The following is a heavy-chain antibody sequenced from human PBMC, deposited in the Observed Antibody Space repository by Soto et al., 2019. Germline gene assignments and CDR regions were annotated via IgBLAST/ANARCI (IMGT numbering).Heavy chain of an antibody. CDR2: IYPGDSDT. CDR1: GYNYNLHW. CDR3: ARHLRSYDFFQYYYGIDV. V-gene: IGHV5-51*01. D-gene: IGHD3-16*01. Sequence: PGESLKISCRGSGYNYNLHWISWVRQKPGRGLEWMGIIYPGDSDTGYNPSFQGQVTISVDKSINTAYLQWDSLEASDTATYYCARHLRSYDFFQYYYGIDVWGQGSTVTVSS. J-gene: IGHJ6*02.